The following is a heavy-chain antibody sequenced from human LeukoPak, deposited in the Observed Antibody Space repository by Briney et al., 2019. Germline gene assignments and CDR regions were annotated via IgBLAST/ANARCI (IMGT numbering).Heavy chain of an antibody. Sequence: SETLSLTCAVYGGSFSGYYWSWIRQPPGKGLEWIGEINHSGSTNYNPSLKSRVTISVDTSKYQFSLKLSSVTAADTAVYYCAESTNSGYDNWGQGTLVTVSS. D-gene: IGHD5-12*01. CDR2: INHSGST. CDR1: GGSFSGYY. CDR3: AESTNSGYDN. J-gene: IGHJ4*02. V-gene: IGHV4-34*01.